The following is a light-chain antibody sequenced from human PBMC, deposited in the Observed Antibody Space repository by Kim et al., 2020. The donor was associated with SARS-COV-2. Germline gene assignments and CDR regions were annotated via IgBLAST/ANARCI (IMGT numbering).Light chain of an antibody. CDR2: GAS. CDR3: QHRHSTPLT. Sequence: ASVRDRVTIAWRESQSIRRYLNWYQQKPGKAPRLLISGASSLKSGVPSRFSGRGSGTDFTLTISSLQPEDFATYYCQHRHSTPLTFGGGTKVDIK. CDR1: QSIRRY. V-gene: IGKV1-39*01. J-gene: IGKJ4*01.